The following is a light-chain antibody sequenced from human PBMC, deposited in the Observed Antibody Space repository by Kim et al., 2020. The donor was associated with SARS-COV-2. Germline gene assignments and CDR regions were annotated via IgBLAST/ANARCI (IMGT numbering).Light chain of an antibody. V-gene: IGLV3-19*01. Sequence: GQEVRITCQGDSLRKSHATWYQQKPGQAPVLLIFDVNSRPSGIPDRFSGSKSGNTASLTITGAQAEDEADYYCDSRDISGDHWVFGGGTQLTV. CDR3: DSRDISGDHWV. CDR2: DVN. CDR1: SLRKSH. J-gene: IGLJ3*02.